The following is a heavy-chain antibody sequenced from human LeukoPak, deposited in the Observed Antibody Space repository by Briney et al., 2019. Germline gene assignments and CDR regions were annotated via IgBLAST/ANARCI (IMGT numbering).Heavy chain of an antibody. CDR2: FDPGDGET. Sequence: ASVRVSCTVSGYTLTELSMHWVRRAPGKGLEWMGGFDPGDGETIYAQKFQGRVTMTEDTSTDTAYMELSSLRSEDPAVYYCATGGYSSSWYNPLFDYWGQGTLVTVSS. CDR1: GYTLTELS. D-gene: IGHD6-13*01. J-gene: IGHJ4*02. V-gene: IGHV1-24*01. CDR3: ATGGYSSSWYNPLFDY.